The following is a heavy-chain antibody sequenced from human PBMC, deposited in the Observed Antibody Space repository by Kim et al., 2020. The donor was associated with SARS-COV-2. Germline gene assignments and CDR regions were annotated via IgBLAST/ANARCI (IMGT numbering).Heavy chain of an antibody. CDR3: ARVEGYCSSTSCYYYYYYGMDV. D-gene: IGHD2-2*01. V-gene: IGHV3-48*03. CDR1: GFTFSSYE. Sequence: GGSLRLSCAASGFTFSSYEMNWVRQAPGKGLEWVSYISSSGSTIYYADSVKGRFTISRDNAKNSLYLQMNSLRAEDTAVYYCARVEGYCSSTSCYYYYYYGMDVWGQGTTVTVSS. J-gene: IGHJ6*02. CDR2: ISSSGSTI.